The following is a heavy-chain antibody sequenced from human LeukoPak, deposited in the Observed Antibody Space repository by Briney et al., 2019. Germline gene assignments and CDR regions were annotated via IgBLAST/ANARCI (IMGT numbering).Heavy chain of an antibody. D-gene: IGHD1-26*01. CDR3: ARRVGATPFDY. V-gene: IGHV4-38-2*02. J-gene: IGHJ4*02. CDR2: IYHSGST. Sequence: SETLSLTCTVSGYSISSGYYWGWIRQPPGKGLEWTGSIYHSGSTYYNPSLKSRVTISVDTSKNQFSLKLSSVTAADTAVYYCARRVGATPFDYWGQGALVTVSS. CDR1: GYSISSGYY.